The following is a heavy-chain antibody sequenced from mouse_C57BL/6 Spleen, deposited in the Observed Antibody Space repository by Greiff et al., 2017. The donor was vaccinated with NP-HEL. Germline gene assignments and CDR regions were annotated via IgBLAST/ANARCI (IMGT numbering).Heavy chain of an antibody. D-gene: IGHD1-1*01. CDR2: ISYSGST. J-gene: IGHJ1*03. V-gene: IGHV3-1*01. CDR3: ARAGSSYLYFDV. Sequence: EVQLQESGPGMVKPSQSLSLTCTVTGYSITSGYDWHWIRHFPGNKLEWMGYISYSGSTNYNPSLKSRISITHDTSKNHFFLKLNSVTTEDTATYYCARAGSSYLYFDVWGTGTTVTVSS. CDR1: GYSITSGYD.